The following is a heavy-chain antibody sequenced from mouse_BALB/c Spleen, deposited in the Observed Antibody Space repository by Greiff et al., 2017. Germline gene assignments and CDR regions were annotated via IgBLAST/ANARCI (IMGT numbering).Heavy chain of an antibody. V-gene: IGHV2-9*02. CDR1: GFSLTSYG. J-gene: IGHJ3*01. D-gene: IGHD2-3*01. CDR2: IWAGGST. CDR3: VSRPADGYHPFAY. Sequence: VMLVESGPGLVAPSQSLSITCTVSGFSLTSYGVHWVRQPPGKGLEWLGVIWAGGSTNYNSALMSRLSISKDNSKSQVFLKMNSLQTDDTAIYYCVSRPADGYHPFAYWGQGTLVTVSA.